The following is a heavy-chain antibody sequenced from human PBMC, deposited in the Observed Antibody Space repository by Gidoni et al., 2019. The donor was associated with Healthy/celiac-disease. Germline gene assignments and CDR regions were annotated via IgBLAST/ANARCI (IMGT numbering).Heavy chain of an antibody. Sequence: QVQLVQSGAEVKKPGASVKVSCKASGYTFTSYGISWVRQAPGQGLEWMGWISAYNGNTNYAQKLQGRVTMTTDTSTSTAYMELRSLRSDDTAVYYCARHPPRDYDSSGYYPTDAFDIWGQGTMVTVSA. V-gene: IGHV1-18*04. CDR1: GYTFTSYG. D-gene: IGHD3-22*01. CDR2: ISAYNGNT. CDR3: ARHPPRDYDSSGYYPTDAFDI. J-gene: IGHJ3*02.